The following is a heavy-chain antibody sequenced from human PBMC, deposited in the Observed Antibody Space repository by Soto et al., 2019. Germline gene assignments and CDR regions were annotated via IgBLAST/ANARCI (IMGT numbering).Heavy chain of an antibody. V-gene: IGHV2-5*02. CDR3: ARYYYGMDV. Sequence: QITLKESPPPPPTPTQTLTLTCTFSGFSLSTSGVGVGWIRQPPGKALEWLALIYWDDDKRYSPSLKSRLTITKDTSKNQVVLTMTNMAPVDTATYYCARYYYGMDVWGQGTTVTVSS. CDR1: GFSLSTSGVG. J-gene: IGHJ6*02. CDR2: IYWDDDK.